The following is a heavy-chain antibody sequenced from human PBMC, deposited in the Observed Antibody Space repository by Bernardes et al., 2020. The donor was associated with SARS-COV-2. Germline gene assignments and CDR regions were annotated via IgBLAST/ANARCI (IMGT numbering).Heavy chain of an antibody. CDR1: GGPITSPGYY. CDR3: ARGGDGHGPSY. Sequence: SETLSLTCTVSGGPITSPGYYWSWIRQSPGLGLEWLGFIFYNGQTSYTPSLKSRLTISTATSKNQFSLSLSFVTAAATAVYYCARGGDGHGPSYWGQGSLITVSS. V-gene: IGHV4-30-4*01. J-gene: IGHJ4*01. CDR2: IFYNGQT. D-gene: IGHD3-16*01.